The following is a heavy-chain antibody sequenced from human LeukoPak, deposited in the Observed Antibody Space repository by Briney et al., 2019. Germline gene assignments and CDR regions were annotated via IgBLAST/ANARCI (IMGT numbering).Heavy chain of an antibody. J-gene: IGHJ3*02. CDR1: GDSISSSSYY. D-gene: IGHD3-3*01. CDR2: IFYSGST. V-gene: IGHV4-39*07. CDR3: ARERSGSEIFARSFDI. Sequence: SETLSLTCTVSGDSISSSSYYWGWIRQPPGKGLEWIGSIFYSGSTYYNPSLKSRITISVDKSKNQFSLKLSSVTAADTAVYYCARERSGSEIFARSFDIWGQGTMVTVSS.